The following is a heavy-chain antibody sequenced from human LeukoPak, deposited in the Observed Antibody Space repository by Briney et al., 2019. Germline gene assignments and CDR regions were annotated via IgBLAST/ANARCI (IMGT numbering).Heavy chain of an antibody. CDR2: ISSSSSTI. CDR3: ASLEYYYGSGNYY. D-gene: IGHD3-10*01. CDR1: GFTFSSYS. V-gene: IGHV3-48*01. Sequence: GGSLRLSCAASGFTFSSYSMNWVRQAPGKGLEWVSYISSSSSTIYYADSVKGRFTISRDNAKNSLCLQMNSLRAEDTAVYYCASLEYYYGSGNYYWGQGTLVTVSS. J-gene: IGHJ4*02.